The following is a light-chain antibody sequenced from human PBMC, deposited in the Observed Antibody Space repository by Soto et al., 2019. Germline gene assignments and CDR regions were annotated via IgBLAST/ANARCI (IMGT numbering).Light chain of an antibody. V-gene: IGLV1-44*01. Sequence: QSVLTQPPSASGTPGQRVTISCSGSNSNIRGNTVNWYQQLPGTAPKLLIYTNNQRPSGVPDRFSGSKSDTSASLAISGLQSEDEADYYSAAWDDSLNGHVFGTGTKLTVL. J-gene: IGLJ1*01. CDR2: TNN. CDR1: NSNIRGNT. CDR3: AAWDDSLNGHV.